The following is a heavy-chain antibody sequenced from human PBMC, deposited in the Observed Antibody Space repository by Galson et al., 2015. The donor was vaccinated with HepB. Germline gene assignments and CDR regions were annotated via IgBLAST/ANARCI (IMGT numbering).Heavy chain of an antibody. CDR2: IKHDGSEK. J-gene: IGHJ4*02. D-gene: IGHD5-12*01. Sequence: LRLSCAASGFTFSSYWMSWVRQAPGKGLEWVANIKHDGSEKYYVDSVKGRFTISRDNAKNSLYLQMNSLRAEDTAVYYCAKDNQWLRPYYFDYWGQGTLVTVSS. CDR3: AKDNQWLRPYYFDY. V-gene: IGHV3-7*03. CDR1: GFTFSSYW.